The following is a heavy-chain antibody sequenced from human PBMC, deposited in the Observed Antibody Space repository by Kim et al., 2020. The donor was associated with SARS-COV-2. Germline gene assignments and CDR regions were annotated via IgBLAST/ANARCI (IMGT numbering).Heavy chain of an antibody. V-gene: IGHV3-11*03. CDR3: ARGTTGTGVVDD. D-gene: IGHD1-1*01. CDR1: GFSFGDYY. CDR2: ISRSSSNR. Sequence: GGSLRLSCVASGFSFGDYYMSWIRQAPGKGLEWVSYISRSSSNRNSTDSVKGRFTISRDNAKNSVYLQMNSLRPDDTAVYFCARGTTGTGVVDDWGEGT. J-gene: IGHJ4*02.